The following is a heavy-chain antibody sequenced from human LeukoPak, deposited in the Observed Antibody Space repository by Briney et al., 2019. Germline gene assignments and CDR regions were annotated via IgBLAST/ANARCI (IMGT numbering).Heavy chain of an antibody. J-gene: IGHJ3*01. V-gene: IGHV4-59*08. CDR1: GGSISNYY. CDR2: IYYSGST. D-gene: IGHD3-10*01. Sequence: SETLSLTCTVSGGSISNYYWSWIRQPPGKGLEWIGYIYYSGSTNYNPSLKSRVTISVDTSKNQFSLKLSSVTAADTAVYYCASHYFDDAFDVWGQGTMVTVSS. CDR3: ASHYFDDAFDV.